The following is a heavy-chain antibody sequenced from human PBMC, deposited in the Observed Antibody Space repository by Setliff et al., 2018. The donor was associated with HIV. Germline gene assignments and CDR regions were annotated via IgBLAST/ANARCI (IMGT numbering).Heavy chain of an antibody. CDR2: IYYSGST. J-gene: IGHJ4*02. CDR1: GGSISSYY. Sequence: SETLSLTCTVSGGSISSYYWSWIRQPPGKGLEWIGYIYYSGSTNYNPSLKSRVTISVDTSKNQFSLKLSSVTAADTAVYYCARKGSSSRSQEYYDFWGQGTLVTVSS. V-gene: IGHV4-59*01. D-gene: IGHD6-13*01. CDR3: ARKGSSSRSQEYYDF.